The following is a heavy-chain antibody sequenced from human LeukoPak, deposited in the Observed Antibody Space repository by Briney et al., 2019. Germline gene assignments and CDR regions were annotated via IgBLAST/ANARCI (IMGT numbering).Heavy chain of an antibody. CDR2: IIPILRIA. Sequence: ASVKVSCKASGGTFSSYAISWVRQAPGQGLEWMGRIIPILRIANYAQKFQGRVTITADKSTSTAYMELSSLRSEDTAVYYCARDYYGSGSLAEFATAWGQGTLVTVSS. CDR1: GGTFSSYA. V-gene: IGHV1-69*04. J-gene: IGHJ5*02. D-gene: IGHD3-10*01. CDR3: ARDYYGSGSLAEFATA.